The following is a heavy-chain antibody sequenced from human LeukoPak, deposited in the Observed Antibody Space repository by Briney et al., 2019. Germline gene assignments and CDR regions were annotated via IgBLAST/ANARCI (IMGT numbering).Heavy chain of an antibody. V-gene: IGHV7-4-1*02. CDR2: INTNTGNP. D-gene: IGHD5-12*01. Sequence: ASVKVSCKASGYTFTSNALGWVRQAPGQGLEWMGWINTNTGNPTYAQGFTGRFVFSLDTSDNTAYLQISSLQAEDTAVYYCARVEASGYDYGAFDYWGQGTLVTVSS. CDR3: ARVEASGYDYGAFDY. CDR1: GYTFTSNA. J-gene: IGHJ4*02.